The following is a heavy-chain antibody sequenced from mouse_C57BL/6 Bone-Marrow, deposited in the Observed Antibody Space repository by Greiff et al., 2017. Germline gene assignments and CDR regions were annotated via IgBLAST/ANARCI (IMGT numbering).Heavy chain of an antibody. J-gene: IGHJ3*01. CDR1: GYTFTSYW. V-gene: IGHV1-7*01. Sequence: VQLVESGAELAKPGASVKLSCKASGYTFTSYWMHWVKQRPGQGLEWLGYINPSSGYTKYNQKFKDKATLTADKSSSTAYMQLSSLTYEDSAVYYCASYDYDLAWFAYWGQGTLVTVSA. D-gene: IGHD2-4*01. CDR2: INPSSGYT. CDR3: ASYDYDLAWFAY.